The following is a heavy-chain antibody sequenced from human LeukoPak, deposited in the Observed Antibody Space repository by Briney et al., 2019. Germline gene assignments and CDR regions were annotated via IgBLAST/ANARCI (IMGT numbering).Heavy chain of an antibody. CDR2: MNPNSGNT. J-gene: IGHJ5*02. CDR1: GGTFSSYA. D-gene: IGHD5-24*01. CDR3: ATDHSMANTAWWFDP. V-gene: IGHV1-8*03. Sequence: ASVKVSCKASGGTFSSYAINWVRQATGQGLEWMGWMNPNSGNTGYAQKFQGRVTITRNTSISTAYMELSSLRSEDTAFYYCATDHSMANTAWWFDPWGQGTLVTVSS.